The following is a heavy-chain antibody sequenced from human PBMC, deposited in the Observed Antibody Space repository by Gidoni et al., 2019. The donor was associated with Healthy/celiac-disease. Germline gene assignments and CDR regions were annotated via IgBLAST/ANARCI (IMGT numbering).Heavy chain of an antibody. Sequence: QLQLQESGTGLVKPSETLSLTCTVSGGSISSSSYYWGWIRQPPGKGREWIGSIYYSGSTYYNPSLKSRVTISVDTSKNQFSLKLSSVTAADTAVYYCARDELSGYVWGSYRQTFDYWGQGTLVTVSS. D-gene: IGHD3-16*02. V-gene: IGHV4-39*01. CDR1: GGSISSSSYY. J-gene: IGHJ4*02. CDR2: IYYSGST. CDR3: ARDELSGYVWGSYRQTFDY.